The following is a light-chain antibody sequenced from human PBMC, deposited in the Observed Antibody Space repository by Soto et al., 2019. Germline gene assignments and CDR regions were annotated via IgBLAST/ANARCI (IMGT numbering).Light chain of an antibody. V-gene: IGKV3-20*01. CDR2: DAN. Sequence: EIVLTQSPATLSLSPGERATLSCRASQSVSSYLAWYQQKPGQAPRLLIYDANSRAAGVPDRFSGSGTGTDFTLSISRLEPEDCAVYFCQQYGGSPSITFGQGTRMEIK. CDR3: QQYGGSPSIT. J-gene: IGKJ5*01. CDR1: QSVSSY.